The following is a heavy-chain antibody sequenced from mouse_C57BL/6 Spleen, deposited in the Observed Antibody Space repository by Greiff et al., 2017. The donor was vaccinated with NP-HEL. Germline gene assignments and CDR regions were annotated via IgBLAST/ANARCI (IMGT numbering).Heavy chain of an antibody. J-gene: IGHJ4*01. CDR3: ARSLYYSNYDYAMDY. V-gene: IGHV1-76*01. CDR2: IYPGSGNT. CDR1: GYTFTDYY. D-gene: IGHD2-5*01. Sequence: QVHVKQSGAELVRPGASVKLSCKASGYTFTDYYINWVKQRPGQGLEWIARIYPGSGNTYYNEKFKGKATLTAEKSSSTAYMQLSSLTSEDSAVYFCARSLYYSNYDYAMDYWGQGTSVTVSS.